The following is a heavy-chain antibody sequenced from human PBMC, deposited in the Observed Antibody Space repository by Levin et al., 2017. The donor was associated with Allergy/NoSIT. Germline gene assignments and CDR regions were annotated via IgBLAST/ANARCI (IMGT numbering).Heavy chain of an antibody. J-gene: IGHJ6*02. V-gene: IGHV3-66*01. CDR1: GFTVSSNS. Sequence: GESLKISCAASGFTVSSNSMGWVRQAPGKGLEWVSTIYSGGSTNYADSVKGRFTISRDNSKNMVYLQMNSLRAEDTGVYYCARDNAISPGDGWGQGTTVTVSS. CDR2: IYSGGST. D-gene: IGHD3-3*01. CDR3: ARDNAISPGDG.